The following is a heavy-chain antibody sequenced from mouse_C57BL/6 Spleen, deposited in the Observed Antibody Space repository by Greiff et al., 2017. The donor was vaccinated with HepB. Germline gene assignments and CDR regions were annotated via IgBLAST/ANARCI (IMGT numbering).Heavy chain of an antibody. Sequence: EVKVVESGGGLVQPGGSMKLSCVASGFTFSNYWMNWVRQSPEKGLEWVAQIRLKSDNYATHYAESVKGRFTISRDDSKSSVYLQMNNLRAEDTGIYYCTGPYYYGSSYAWFAYWGQGTLVTVSA. D-gene: IGHD1-1*01. CDR3: TGPYYYGSSYAWFAY. J-gene: IGHJ3*01. CDR2: IRLKSDNYAT. CDR1: GFTFSNYW. V-gene: IGHV6-3*01.